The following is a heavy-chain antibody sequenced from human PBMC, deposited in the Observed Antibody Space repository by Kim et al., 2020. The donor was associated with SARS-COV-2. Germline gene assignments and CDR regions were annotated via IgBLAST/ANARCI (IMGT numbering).Heavy chain of an antibody. J-gene: IGHJ4*02. CDR1: GFSFSTYS. V-gene: IGHV3-21*01. CDR3: ARGSTQTYGIAVAGPDY. Sequence: GGSLRLSCAASGFSFSTYSMNWVRQAPGKGLEWASSITSSSSYIYYADSVMGRFTISRDDAKNSLYLQMNSLRAEDTAVYYCARGSTQTYGIAVAGPDYWGQGTLVTVSS. D-gene: IGHD6-19*01. CDR2: ITSSSSYI.